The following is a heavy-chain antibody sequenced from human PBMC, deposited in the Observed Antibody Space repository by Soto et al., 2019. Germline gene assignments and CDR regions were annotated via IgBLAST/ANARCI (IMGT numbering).Heavy chain of an antibody. Sequence: PSETLSLTCTVSGGSISSYYCSWIRQPPGKGLEWIGYIYYSGSTNYNPSLKSRVTISLDTSKNQFSLKLSSVTAADTAVYYCASGYGGTSFDYWGQGTLVTVSS. V-gene: IGHV4-59*01. D-gene: IGHD4-17*01. CDR1: GGSISSYY. CDR2: IYYSGST. CDR3: ASGYGGTSFDY. J-gene: IGHJ4*02.